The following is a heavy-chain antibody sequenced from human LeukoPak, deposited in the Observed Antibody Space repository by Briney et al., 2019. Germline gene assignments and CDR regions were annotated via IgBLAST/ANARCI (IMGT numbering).Heavy chain of an antibody. CDR3: ARGHSSSWSFFDC. CDR2: ISYDGSNK. V-gene: IGHV3-30*04. J-gene: IGHJ4*02. CDR1: GFTFSSYA. Sequence: GRSLRLSCAASGFTFSSYAMHWVRQAPGKGLEWVAVISYDGSNKYYADSVKGRFTISRDNSKNTLYLQMSSLGAEDTAMYYCARGHSSSWSFFDCWGQGTLVTVSS. D-gene: IGHD6-13*01.